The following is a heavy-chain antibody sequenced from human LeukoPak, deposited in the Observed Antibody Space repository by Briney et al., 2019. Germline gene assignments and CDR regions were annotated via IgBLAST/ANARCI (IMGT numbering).Heavy chain of an antibody. CDR1: GGTFSSYA. V-gene: IGHV1-69*04. Sequence: GASVKVSCKASGGTFSSYAISWVRQAPGQGLEWMGRIIPILGIANYAQKFQGRVTITADKSTSTAYMELSSLRSEDTAVYYCARDPLGIAAAGDRYYYGMDVWGQGTTVTVSS. CDR2: IIPILGIA. D-gene: IGHD6-13*01. CDR3: ARDPLGIAAAGDRYYYGMDV. J-gene: IGHJ6*02.